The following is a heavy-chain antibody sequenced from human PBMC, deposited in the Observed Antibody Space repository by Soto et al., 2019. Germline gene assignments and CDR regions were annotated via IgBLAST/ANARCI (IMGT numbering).Heavy chain of an antibody. J-gene: IGHJ6*02. CDR2: INAGNDNT. CDR3: ARSRYCSGGSCLPYYYGMDV. Sequence: ASVKVSCKASGYTFTSYAMHWVRQAPGQKHEWMVLINAGNDNTKYSQKFQGRVTITRDTSASTAYMELSSLRSEDTAVYYCARSRYCSGGSCLPYYYGMDVWGQGTTVTVSS. CDR1: GYTFTSYA. V-gene: IGHV1-3*01. D-gene: IGHD2-15*01.